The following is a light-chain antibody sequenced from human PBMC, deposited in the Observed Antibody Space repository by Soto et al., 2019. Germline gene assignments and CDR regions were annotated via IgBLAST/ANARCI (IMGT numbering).Light chain of an antibody. V-gene: IGKV1-5*03. CDR2: KAA. CDR3: QQYNSYLGT. J-gene: IGKJ1*01. Sequence: DIPMNQSPSTLSGSVGDRVTITCRASQSISSWLAWYQQKPGKAPKLLIYKAATLKSGVPSRFSGSGSGTEFTLTISSLQPDDFATYYCQQYNSYLGTFCQGTKVDIK. CDR1: QSISSW.